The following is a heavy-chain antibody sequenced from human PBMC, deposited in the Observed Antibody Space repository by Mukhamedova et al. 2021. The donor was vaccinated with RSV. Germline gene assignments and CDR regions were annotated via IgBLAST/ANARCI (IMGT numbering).Heavy chain of an antibody. CDR2: INGEGSST. V-gene: IGHV3-74*01. Sequence: GLVWVSRINGEGSSTSYADSVKGRFTISRDNAKNTLYLQMNSLRAEDTAVYYCARESVYGNYAWFDPWGQGTLVTVSS. J-gene: IGHJ5*02. D-gene: IGHD4-11*01. CDR3: ARESVYGNYAWFDP.